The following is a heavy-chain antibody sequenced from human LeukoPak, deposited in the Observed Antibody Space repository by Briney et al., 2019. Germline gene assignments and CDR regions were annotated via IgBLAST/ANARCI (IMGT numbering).Heavy chain of an antibody. Sequence: GGSLRLSCAASGFTVSSNYMSWVRQAAGKGLEWVSIIYSGGSTYYADSVKGRFTISRDNSKNTLYLQMNTLRAEDTAVYYCARGDYDYYYAMDVWGQGTTVTVSS. J-gene: IGHJ6*02. D-gene: IGHD2-21*02. CDR2: IYSGGST. CDR3: ARGDYDYYYAMDV. CDR1: GFTVSSNY. V-gene: IGHV3-66*01.